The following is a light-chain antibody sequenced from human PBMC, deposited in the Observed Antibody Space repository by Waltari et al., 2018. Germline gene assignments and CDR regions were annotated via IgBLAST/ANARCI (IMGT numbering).Light chain of an antibody. CDR1: GSGGGASDF. Sequence: QSALTQPASVSGSPGQSITIPCSGIGSGGGASDFASWFQLHPGKAPQVIIYDVTNRPAGVSDRFSASKSADTASLTISGLQPEDEGDYYCSSQTLDGVVLFGGGTKLTVL. CDR3: SSQTLDGVVL. J-gene: IGLJ2*01. V-gene: IGLV2-14*03. CDR2: DVT.